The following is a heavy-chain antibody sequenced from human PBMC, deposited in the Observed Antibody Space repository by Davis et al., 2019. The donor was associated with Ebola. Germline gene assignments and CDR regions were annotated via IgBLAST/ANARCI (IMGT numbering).Heavy chain of an antibody. D-gene: IGHD6-6*01. CDR2: ISYDGSNK. J-gene: IGHJ4*02. CDR3: AKGGSSSVVGIDY. CDR1: GFIFSNYG. Sequence: GESLKISCAASGFIFSNYGMHWVRQAPGKGLEWVAVISYDGSNKYYADSVKGRFTISRDNSKNTLYLQMNSLRAEDTAVYYCAKGGSSSVVGIDYWGQGTLVTVSS. V-gene: IGHV3-30*18.